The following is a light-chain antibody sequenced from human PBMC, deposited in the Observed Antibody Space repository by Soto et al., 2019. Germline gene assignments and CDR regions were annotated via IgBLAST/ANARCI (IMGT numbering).Light chain of an antibody. CDR3: QAWGAGVEVV. J-gene: IGLJ2*01. CDR1: SRHNSYA. V-gene: IGLV4-69*01. CDR2: LTSDGSH. Sequence: QLVLTQPPSASASLGASVKLTCTLSSRHNSYAIAWHQKQPNKGPRCLMKLTSDGSHYRGDGIPDRFSGSSSGSERYLTIFSLQSEDEGDYYCQAWGAGVEVVFGGGTKVTVL.